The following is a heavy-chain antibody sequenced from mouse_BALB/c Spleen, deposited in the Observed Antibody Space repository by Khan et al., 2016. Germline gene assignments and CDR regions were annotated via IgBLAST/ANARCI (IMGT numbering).Heavy chain of an antibody. CDR1: GYTFTNYG. CDR2: INTYTGEP. V-gene: IGHV9-3-1*01. CDR3: AIVGDYGGFAS. J-gene: IGHJ3*01. D-gene: IGHD2-13*01. Sequence: QIQLVQSGPELKKPGETVKISCKASGYTFTNYGMNWVKQAPGKGLKWMGWINTYTGEPTYADDFKGRFAFSLQTSASTAYLQINNLKNEDTATYFCAIVGDYGGFASWGQGTLVTVSA.